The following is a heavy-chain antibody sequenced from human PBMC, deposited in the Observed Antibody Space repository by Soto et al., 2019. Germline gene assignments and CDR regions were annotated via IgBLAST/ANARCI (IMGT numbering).Heavy chain of an antibody. J-gene: IGHJ4*02. V-gene: IGHV1-2*04. CDR3: ARDYYDSLDY. CDR1: GYTFTSTY. D-gene: IGHD3-22*01. Sequence: ASVKVSCKASGYTFTSTYMHWVRQAPGQGLEWMGWINPNSGGTNYAQKFQGWVTMTRDTSISTAYMELSRLRSDDTAVYYCARDYYDSLDYWGQGTLVTVSS. CDR2: INPNSGGT.